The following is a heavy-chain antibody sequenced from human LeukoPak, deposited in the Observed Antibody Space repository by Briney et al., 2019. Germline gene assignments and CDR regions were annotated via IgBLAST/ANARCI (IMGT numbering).Heavy chain of an antibody. Sequence: ASVKVSCKASGYTFTSYYMHWVRQAPGQGLEWMGIINPSGGSTSYAQKFQGRVTMTRDTSTSTVYMELRSLRSDDTAVYYCARARPRYSSSWTFFDYWGQGTLVTVSS. CDR2: INPSGGST. D-gene: IGHD6-13*01. J-gene: IGHJ4*02. CDR1: GYTFTSYY. CDR3: ARARPRYSSSWTFFDY. V-gene: IGHV1-46*01.